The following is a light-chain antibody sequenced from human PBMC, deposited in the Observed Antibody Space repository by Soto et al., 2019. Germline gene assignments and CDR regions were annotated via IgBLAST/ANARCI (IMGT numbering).Light chain of an antibody. CDR2: GAS. CDR3: QQYGSSPT. Sequence: EIVLTQSPGTLSLSPGERATLSCRASQSVSSSHLAWYQQKPGQAPRLLIYGASSRATGIPVRFSGSGSGTDFTLTISRLEPEDFAVYYCQQYGSSPTFGQGTKVEIK. CDR1: QSVSSSH. J-gene: IGKJ1*01. V-gene: IGKV3-20*01.